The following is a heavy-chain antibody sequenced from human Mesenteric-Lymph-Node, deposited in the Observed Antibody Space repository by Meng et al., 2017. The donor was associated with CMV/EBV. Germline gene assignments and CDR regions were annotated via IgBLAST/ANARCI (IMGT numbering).Heavy chain of an antibody. CDR3: ARDPHEFWSSYFFDP. V-gene: IGHV1-18*01. D-gene: IGHD3-3*01. CDR1: GYNFAEYG. J-gene: IGHJ5*02. Sequence: SGYNFAEYGINWVRQAPGQGTEWMGWISAYNGNTEYAQNFQGRVTMTTDTSTNTAYMELRSLRSDDTAVYYCARDPHEFWSSYFFDPWGRGTLVTVSS. CDR2: ISAYNGNT.